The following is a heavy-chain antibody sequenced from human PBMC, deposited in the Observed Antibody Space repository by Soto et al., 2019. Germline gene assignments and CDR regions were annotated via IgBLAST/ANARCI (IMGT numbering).Heavy chain of an antibody. D-gene: IGHD3-10*02. CDR2: ISYDGSNT. V-gene: IGHV3-30-3*01. J-gene: IGHJ6*02. Sequence: QVQLVESGGGVVQPGRSLTLSCAASGFTFSRFSMHWVRQAPGKGLAWVAVISYDGSNTHYAESVKGRFNISRDYFKNTVSLQMNNLTGEDSAVYYCGRDHGMFLSYYYYGMDVCCQGTTVTVSS. CDR1: GFTFSRFS. CDR3: GRDHGMFLSYYYYGMDV.